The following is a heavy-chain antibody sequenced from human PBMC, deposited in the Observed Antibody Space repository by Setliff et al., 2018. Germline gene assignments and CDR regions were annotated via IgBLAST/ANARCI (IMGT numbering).Heavy chain of an antibody. CDR3: ARERYFDWFFED. CDR2: ISHSGSA. CDR1: GGSFSTYF. Sequence: SETLSLTCAVYGGSFSTYFWSWIRQPPGKGLEWIGEISHSGSANYNPSLKSRVTMSVDTSKNQFSLQLTSVTASDTAVYYCARERYFDWFFEDWGHGTLVTVSS. V-gene: IGHV4-34*01. J-gene: IGHJ4*01. D-gene: IGHD3-9*01.